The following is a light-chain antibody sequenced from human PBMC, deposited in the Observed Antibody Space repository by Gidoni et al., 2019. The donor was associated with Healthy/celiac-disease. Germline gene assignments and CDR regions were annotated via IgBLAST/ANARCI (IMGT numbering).Light chain of an antibody. Sequence: DIVMTQSPDSLAVSLGERATINCKSSQRVLYSSNNKNYLAWYPQKPGQPPKLLIYWASTRESGVPDRFSGSWSGTDFTLTISSLQAEDVAVYYCQQYYSTPYTFGQGTKLEIK. CDR1: QRVLYSSNNKNY. J-gene: IGKJ2*01. CDR3: QQYYSTPYT. CDR2: WAS. V-gene: IGKV4-1*01.